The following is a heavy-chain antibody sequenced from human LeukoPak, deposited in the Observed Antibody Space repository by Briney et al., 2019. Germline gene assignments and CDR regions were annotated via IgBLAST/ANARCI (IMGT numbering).Heavy chain of an antibody. J-gene: IGHJ4*02. CDR1: GFTLSSYA. CDR2: ISGSGGST. CDR3: AKGTWFGELFHPFDY. D-gene: IGHD3-10*01. V-gene: IGHV3-23*01. Sequence: PGGSLRLSCAASGFTLSSYAMSWVRQAPGKGLEWVSAISGSGGSTYYADSVKGRFTISRDNSKNTLYLQMNSLRAEDTAVYYCAKGTWFGELFHPFDYWGQGTLVTVSS.